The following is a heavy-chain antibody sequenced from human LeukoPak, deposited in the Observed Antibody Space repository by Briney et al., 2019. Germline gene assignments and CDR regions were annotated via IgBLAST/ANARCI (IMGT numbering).Heavy chain of an antibody. Sequence: GGSLRLSCAVSGFTFSNYNMNWVRQAPGKGLEWVSYISSSGTAIYYADSVKGRFTISRDNAKNSLYLQMNSLRAEDTAVYYCARVSSGWYKSFGYWGQGTLVTVSS. D-gene: IGHD6-19*01. V-gene: IGHV3-48*03. J-gene: IGHJ4*02. CDR3: ARVSSGWYKSFGY. CDR2: ISSSGTAI. CDR1: GFTFSNYN.